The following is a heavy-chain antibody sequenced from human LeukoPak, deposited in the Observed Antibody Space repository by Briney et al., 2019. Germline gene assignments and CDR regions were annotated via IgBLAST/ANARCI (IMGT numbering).Heavy chain of an antibody. CDR3: VRSGYDYDWFDP. CDR1: GGSFSDYS. CDR2: IIAILDTA. V-gene: IGHV1-69*08. D-gene: IGHD5-12*01. Sequence: SVKVSCKASGGSFSDYSISWVRQAPGQGLEWMVRIIAILDTAHYAQKFQGRFTITADKSTTTVYMELSSLRSDDTAVYYCVRSGYDYDWFDPWGQGTLVTVSS. J-gene: IGHJ5*02.